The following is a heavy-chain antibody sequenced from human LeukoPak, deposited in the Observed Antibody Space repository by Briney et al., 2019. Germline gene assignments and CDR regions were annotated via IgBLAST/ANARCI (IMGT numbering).Heavy chain of an antibody. CDR1: GGSFSGYY. V-gene: IGHV4-34*01. CDR2: INHSGDT. CDR3: ARGRSVSGFDY. J-gene: IGHJ4*02. Sequence: SSETLSLTCGVSGGSFSGYYWTWIRQPPGKGLEWIGEINHSGDTNSNPSLKSRVTISVDTSKSQFSLKLGSVTAADTAVFYCARGRSVSGFDYWGQGALVSVSS. D-gene: IGHD5/OR15-5a*01.